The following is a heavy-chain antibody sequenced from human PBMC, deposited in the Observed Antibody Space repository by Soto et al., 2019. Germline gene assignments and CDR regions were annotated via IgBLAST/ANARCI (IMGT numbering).Heavy chain of an antibody. J-gene: IGHJ3*02. CDR3: ARPTTDYDSAFDI. CDR2: IYYSGST. Sequence: SETLSLTCTVSGGSISSSSYYWGWIRQPPGKGLEWIGSIYYSGSTYYNPSLKSRVTISVDTSKNQFSLKLSSVTAADTAVYYCARPTTDYDSAFDIWGQGTMVTVSS. V-gene: IGHV4-39*01. CDR1: GGSISSSSYY. D-gene: IGHD4-17*01.